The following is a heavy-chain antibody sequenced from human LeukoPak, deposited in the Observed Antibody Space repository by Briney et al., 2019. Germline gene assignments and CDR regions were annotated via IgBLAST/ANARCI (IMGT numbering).Heavy chain of an antibody. Sequence: ASVKVSCKASGDTFTGYYMHWVRQAPGQGLEWMGWINPNSGGTNYAQKFQGRVTMTRDTSFSTAYMELNRLRSDDTAVYYCARVMWELLWDALTIWGQGTMVTVSS. CDR2: INPNSGGT. V-gene: IGHV1-2*02. D-gene: IGHD1-26*01. J-gene: IGHJ3*02. CDR3: ARVMWELLWDALTI. CDR1: GDTFTGYY.